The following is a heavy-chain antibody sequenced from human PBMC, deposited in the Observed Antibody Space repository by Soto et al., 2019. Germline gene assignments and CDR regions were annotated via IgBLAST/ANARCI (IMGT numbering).Heavy chain of an antibody. CDR1: GFTFSSYG. V-gene: IGHV3-30*18. Sequence: QVQLVESGGGVVQPGRSLRLSCAASGFTFSSYGMHWVRQAPGKGLEWVAVISYDGSNKYYADSVKGRFTISRDNSKNTLYLQMNSLRAEDTAVYYCAKETQVDSSFYYFDYWGQGTLVTVSS. J-gene: IGHJ4*02. CDR3: AKETQVDSSFYYFDY. CDR2: ISYDGSNK. D-gene: IGHD3-22*01.